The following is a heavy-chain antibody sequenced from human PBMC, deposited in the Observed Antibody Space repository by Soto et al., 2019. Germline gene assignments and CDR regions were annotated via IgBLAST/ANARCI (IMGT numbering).Heavy chain of an antibody. D-gene: IGHD1-26*01. CDR1: GFTLSNFA. CDR2: ISGSGADT. CDR3: AKYREGGSPPKRWFDP. V-gene: IGHV3-23*01. Sequence: EVQLLESGGGLVQPGGSLRLSCAASGFTLSNFAMMWVRQAPGKGLEWVSGISGSGADTYYAESVKGRLTISRDNSKNTLYLQMNNLRADDTAIYYCAKYREGGSPPKRWFDPWGQGTLVTVSS. J-gene: IGHJ5*02.